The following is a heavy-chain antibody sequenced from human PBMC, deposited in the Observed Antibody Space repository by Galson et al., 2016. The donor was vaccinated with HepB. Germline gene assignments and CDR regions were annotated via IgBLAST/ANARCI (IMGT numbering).Heavy chain of an antibody. V-gene: IGHV3-23*01. CDR2: ISGSGGTA. D-gene: IGHD3-3*01. CDR3: AKVFDYLNGWIDQ. Sequence: SLRLSCAASGFMFKNYAMSWVRQAPGKGLEWVSVISGSGGTAFYAESVKGRFTISSDNSQNTVDLQMNSLRADDTALYYCAKVFDYLNGWIDQWGQGTLVTVSS. CDR1: GFMFKNYA. J-gene: IGHJ4*02.